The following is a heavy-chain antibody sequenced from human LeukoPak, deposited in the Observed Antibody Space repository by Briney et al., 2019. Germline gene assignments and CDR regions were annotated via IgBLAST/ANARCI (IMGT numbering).Heavy chain of an antibody. CDR3: AKGIAATWRYLDS. D-gene: IGHD6-13*01. CDR2: MSKDGNNE. J-gene: IGHJ4*02. CDR1: GFSFSNYG. Sequence: PGRSLRLSCVASGFSFSNYGMHWVRQAPGKGLEWVAVMSKDGNNEYCADSVKGRSTISRDNSKNTLYLQMNSLRAEDTAVYYCAKGIAATWRYLDSWGQGTLVTVSS. V-gene: IGHV3-30*18.